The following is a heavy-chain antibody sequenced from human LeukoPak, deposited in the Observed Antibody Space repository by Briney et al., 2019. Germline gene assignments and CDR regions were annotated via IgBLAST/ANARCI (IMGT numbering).Heavy chain of an antibody. Sequence: GGSLRLSCAASGFTFSNYWMSRVRQAPGKGLEWVANIKQDGSEKYYVDSVKGRFTISRDNAKNSLYLQMNSLRAEDTAVYYCAREKTTVTTLWFDPWGQGTLVTVSS. CDR2: IKQDGSEK. CDR3: AREKTTVTTLWFDP. V-gene: IGHV3-7*01. D-gene: IGHD4-17*01. J-gene: IGHJ5*02. CDR1: GFTFSNYW.